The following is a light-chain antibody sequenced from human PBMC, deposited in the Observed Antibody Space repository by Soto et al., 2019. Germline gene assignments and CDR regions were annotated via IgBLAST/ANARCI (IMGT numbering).Light chain of an antibody. J-gene: IGKJ1*01. Sequence: DIQSTQSPSSLSASVGDRVTSTFRASQSISSYLNWYQQKPGKAPKLLIYAASSLQSGVPSRFSGSGSGTDFTLTISSLQPEDFATYYCQQSYSTPRTFGQGTKVDIK. CDR3: QQSYSTPRT. CDR1: QSISSY. V-gene: IGKV1-39*01. CDR2: AAS.